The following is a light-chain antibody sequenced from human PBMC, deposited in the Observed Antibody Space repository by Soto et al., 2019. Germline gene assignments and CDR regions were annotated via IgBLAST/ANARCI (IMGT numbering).Light chain of an antibody. CDR3: CSYAGRSAYV. CDR1: SSDVGRYNL. V-gene: IGLV2-23*01. J-gene: IGLJ1*01. Sequence: QSALTQPASVSGSPGQSITISCTGTSSDVGRYNLVSWYQQHPGKAPKLMIYEGSKRPSGVSNRFSGSKSGNTASLTISGLQAEDEADYYCCSYAGRSAYVFGIGTKLTVL. CDR2: EGS.